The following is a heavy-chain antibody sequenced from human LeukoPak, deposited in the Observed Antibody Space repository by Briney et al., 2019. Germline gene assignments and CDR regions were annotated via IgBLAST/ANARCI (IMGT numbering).Heavy chain of an antibody. CDR2: IYYSGST. J-gene: IGHJ4*02. V-gene: IGHV4-59*01. Sequence: SETLSLTCTVSGGSISSYYWSWIRQPPGKGLEWIGYIYYSGSTNYNPSLKSRVTISVDTSKNQFSLKLTSVTAADTAVYYCAKFLGILRYFDWLADYWGQGTLVTVSS. CDR3: AKFLGILRYFDWLADY. D-gene: IGHD3-9*01. CDR1: GGSISSYY.